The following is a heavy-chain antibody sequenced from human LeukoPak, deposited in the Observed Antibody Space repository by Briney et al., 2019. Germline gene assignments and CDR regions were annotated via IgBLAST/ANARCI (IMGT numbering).Heavy chain of an antibody. CDR1: GFTFSSYA. CDR3: AKFTYGDYFRGWFDP. Sequence: GGSLRLSCAASGFTFSSYAMSWVRQAPGKGLEWVSAISGSGGSTYYADSVKGRFTISRDNSKNTLYLQMNSLRAEDTAVYYCAKFTYGDYFRGWFDPWGQGTLVTVSS. D-gene: IGHD4-17*01. CDR2: ISGSGGST. J-gene: IGHJ5*02. V-gene: IGHV3-23*01.